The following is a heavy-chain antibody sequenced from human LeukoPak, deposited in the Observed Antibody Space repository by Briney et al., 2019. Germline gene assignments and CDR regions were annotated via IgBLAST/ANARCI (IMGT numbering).Heavy chain of an antibody. Sequence: ASVKVSCKASGYTFTSYYMHWVRQAPGQGLEWMGIINPSGGSTSYAQKFQGRVTMTRDTSTSTVYMELSSLRSEDTAGEYGAREEIVAAAYFYYYYYMDVWGKGTTVTVSS. J-gene: IGHJ6*03. V-gene: IGHV1-46*01. CDR1: GYTFTSYY. CDR2: INPSGGST. CDR3: AREEIVAAAYFYYYYYMDV. D-gene: IGHD5-12*01.